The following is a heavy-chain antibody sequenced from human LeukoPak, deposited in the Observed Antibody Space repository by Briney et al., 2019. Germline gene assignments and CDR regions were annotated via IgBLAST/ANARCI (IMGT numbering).Heavy chain of an antibody. CDR2: IYYSGST. Sequence: SETLSLTCTVSGGSISSYYWSWIRQPPGKGLDWIGYIYYSGSTNYNPSLKSRVTISVDTSKNQFSLKLSSVTAADTAVYYCARLAYYDSSGYYYNFDFWGQGTLVTVSS. V-gene: IGHV4-59*01. CDR3: ARLAYYDSSGYYYNFDF. D-gene: IGHD3-22*01. CDR1: GGSISSYY. J-gene: IGHJ4*02.